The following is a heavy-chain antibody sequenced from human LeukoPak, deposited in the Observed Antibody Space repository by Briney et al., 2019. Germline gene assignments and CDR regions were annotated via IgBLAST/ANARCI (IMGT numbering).Heavy chain of an antibody. V-gene: IGHV6-1*01. J-gene: IGHJ4*02. CDR3: ARDGWPAFDY. D-gene: IGHD2-15*01. CDR2: AYYRSKWYT. Sequence: SQTLSLTCAISGDSVSTNTAAWNWIRQSPSRGLEWLGRAYYRSKWYTDYAVSVKSRITINPDTSKNQFSLQLNSVTPEDTAVYFCARDGWPAFDYWGQGTLVTVSS. CDR1: GDSVSTNTAA.